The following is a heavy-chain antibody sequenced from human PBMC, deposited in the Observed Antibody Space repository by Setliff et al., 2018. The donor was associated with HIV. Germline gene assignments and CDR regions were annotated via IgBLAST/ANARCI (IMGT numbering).Heavy chain of an antibody. V-gene: IGHV3-33*06. CDR3: AKSRSVVVPAATDY. J-gene: IGHJ4*02. CDR2: TWYDGRNK. Sequence: GGSLRLSCAASGFTFSSYGMHWVRQAPGKGLEWVAVTWYDGRNKYYADSVKGRFTISRDNSKNTLYLQMNSLSAEDTAVYYCAKSRSVVVPAATDYWGQGILVTVSS. CDR1: GFTFSSYG. D-gene: IGHD2-2*01.